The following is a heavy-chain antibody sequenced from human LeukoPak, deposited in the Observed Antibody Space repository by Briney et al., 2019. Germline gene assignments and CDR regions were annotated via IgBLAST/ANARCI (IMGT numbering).Heavy chain of an antibody. Sequence: ASLTVSCTASGYTFTGYYVHWVRQAPGQGLEWMGWINPNSGGTNYAQKFQGRVTMTRDTSISTAYMELSRLRSDDTAVYYCARRRSSGWFDPWGQGTLVTVSS. CDR3: ARRRSSGWFDP. CDR1: GYTFTGYY. D-gene: IGHD6-25*01. J-gene: IGHJ5*02. V-gene: IGHV1-2*02. CDR2: INPNSGGT.